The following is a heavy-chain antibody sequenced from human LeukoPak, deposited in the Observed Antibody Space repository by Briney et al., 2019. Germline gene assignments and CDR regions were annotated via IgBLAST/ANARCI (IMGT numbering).Heavy chain of an antibody. Sequence: GGSLRLSCAASGFTFSSYEMNWVRQAPGKGLEWVSYISSNGGTIYYADSVKGRFTISRDNAKNSLYLQMNSLRAEDTAVYYCARAKMTTAGGVFDYWGQGTLVTVSS. CDR2: ISSNGGTI. CDR3: ARAKMTTAGGVFDY. CDR1: GFTFSSYE. J-gene: IGHJ4*02. D-gene: IGHD6-13*01. V-gene: IGHV3-48*03.